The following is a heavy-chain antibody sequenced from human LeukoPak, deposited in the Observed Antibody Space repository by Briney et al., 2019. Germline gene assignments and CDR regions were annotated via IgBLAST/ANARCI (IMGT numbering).Heavy chain of an antibody. CDR2: INTNTGNP. Sequence: GASVKVSCKASGYTFTSYAMNWVRQAPGQGLEWMGWINTNTGNPTYAQGFTGRFVFSLDTSVSTAYLQISSLKAGDTAVYYCARGVDTAMVPTPSPDYWGQGTLVTVSS. V-gene: IGHV7-4-1*02. CDR1: GYTFTSYA. CDR3: ARGVDTAMVPTPSPDY. D-gene: IGHD5-18*01. J-gene: IGHJ4*02.